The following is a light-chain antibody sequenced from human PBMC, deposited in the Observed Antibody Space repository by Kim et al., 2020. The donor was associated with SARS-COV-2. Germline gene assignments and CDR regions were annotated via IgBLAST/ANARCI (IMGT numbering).Light chain of an antibody. Sequence: DIHMTQSPSSLSASVGDRVTVTCRASQAISNYLAWYQQKPGKVPKLLIYAASTLQSGVPSRFSGKASGTDFTLTISSLQPEDVAVYYCQKYNNAPLTFGGGTKVDIK. V-gene: IGKV1-27*01. CDR1: QAISNY. J-gene: IGKJ4*01. CDR2: AAS. CDR3: QKYNNAPLT.